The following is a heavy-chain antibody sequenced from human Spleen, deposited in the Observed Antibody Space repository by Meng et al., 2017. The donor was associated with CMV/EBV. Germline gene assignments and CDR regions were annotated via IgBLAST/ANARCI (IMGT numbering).Heavy chain of an antibody. Sequence: SETLSLTCTVSGGSISNYYWSWIRQPPGKGLEWIGYIYHSGNINYNPSLKGRVTISVDTSKNQFSLRLTSVTAADTAVYYCARGVDFGYWGQGALVTVSS. CDR1: GGSISNYY. V-gene: IGHV4-59*01. J-gene: IGHJ4*02. CDR2: IYHSGNI. CDR3: ARGVDFGY.